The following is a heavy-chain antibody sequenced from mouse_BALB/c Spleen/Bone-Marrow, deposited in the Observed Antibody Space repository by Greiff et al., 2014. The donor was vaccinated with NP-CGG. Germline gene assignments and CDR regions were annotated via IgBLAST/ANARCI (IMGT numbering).Heavy chain of an antibody. D-gene: IGHD2-2*01. V-gene: IGHV1-77*01. CDR2: IYPGSGST. CDR3: ADGNDGMDY. CDR1: GYTFTDYV. Sequence: VKLVESGPELVKPGASVKMSCKASGYTFTDYVITWVKQRTGQGLEWIGEIYPGSGSTYYNEKFKGKATLTADKSSNTAYMQLSSLTSEDSAVYFCADGNDGMDYWGQGTSVTVSS. J-gene: IGHJ4*01.